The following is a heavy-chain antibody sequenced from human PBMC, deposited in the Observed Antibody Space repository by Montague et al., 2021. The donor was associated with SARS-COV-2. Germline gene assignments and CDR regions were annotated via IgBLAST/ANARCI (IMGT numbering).Heavy chain of an antibody. CDR3: ARETPVRLGELRDY. J-gene: IGHJ4*02. CDR1: GGSISSSSYY. Sequence: SETLSLTCTVSGGSISSSSYYWGWIRQPPGKGLEWIGSIYYSGSTYYNPSLKSRVTISVDTSKNQFSLKLSSVTAADTAVYYCARETPVRLGELRDYWGQGTLVTVSS. CDR2: IYYSGST. V-gene: IGHV4-39*02. D-gene: IGHD3-16*01.